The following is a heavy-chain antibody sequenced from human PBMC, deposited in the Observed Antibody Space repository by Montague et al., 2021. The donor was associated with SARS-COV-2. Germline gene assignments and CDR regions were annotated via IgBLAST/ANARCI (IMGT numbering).Heavy chain of an antibody. CDR1: GGSVSDYY. J-gene: IGHJ5*02. CDR2: INHSGST. D-gene: IGHD3-22*01. Sequence: SETPPLTCAAYGGSVSDYYWSWIRQPPGKGLEWIGEINHSGSTNYNPSLKSRVTTSVDTSKNQLSLKLTSVTAADTAVYYCARGPRITMIVVVITDIWFDPWGQGTLVTVSS. V-gene: IGHV4-34*01. CDR3: ARGPRITMIVVVITDIWFDP.